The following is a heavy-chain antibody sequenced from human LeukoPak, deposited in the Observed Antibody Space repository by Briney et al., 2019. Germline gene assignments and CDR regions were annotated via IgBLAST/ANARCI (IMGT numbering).Heavy chain of an antibody. CDR1: GFTFSAYA. Sequence: GGSLRLSCAASGFTFSAYAMTWVRQAPGKGLEWVSAISGGSDNTYYADSVKGRFTISRDDSKNTLYLQMNSLRAEDTAVYYCAKLAADENTDDYWGQGTLVTIYS. V-gene: IGHV3-23*01. CDR2: ISGGSDNT. CDR3: AKLAADENTDDY. J-gene: IGHJ4*02. D-gene: IGHD6-13*01.